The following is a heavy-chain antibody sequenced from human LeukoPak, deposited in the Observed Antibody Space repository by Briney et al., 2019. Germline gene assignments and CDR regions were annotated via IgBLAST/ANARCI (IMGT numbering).Heavy chain of an antibody. V-gene: IGHV3-30*02. CDR3: AEPFVYYDSSGYSAVDY. CDR2: IRYDGSNK. J-gene: IGHJ4*02. CDR1: GFIFSSYG. Sequence: GGSLRLSCAASGFIFSSYGMHWVRQAPGKGLEWVAFIRYDGSNKYYTDSVKGRFTISKDNSKNTLYLKMDSLRAEDTAVYYCAEPFVYYDSSGYSAVDYWGQGTLVTVSS. D-gene: IGHD3-22*01.